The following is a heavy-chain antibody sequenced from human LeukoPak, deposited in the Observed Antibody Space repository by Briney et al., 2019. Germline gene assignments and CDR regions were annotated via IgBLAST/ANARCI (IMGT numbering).Heavy chain of an antibody. CDR3: ARPRTSGSYVDY. J-gene: IGHJ4*02. V-gene: IGHV4-39*01. CDR2: IYYSGST. CDR1: GGSISSSSYY. Sequence: PSETLSLTCTVSGGSISSSSYYWGWIRQPPGKGLEWIGSIYYSGSTYYNPSLKSRVTISVDTSKNQFSLKLSSVTAADTAVYYCARPRTSGSYVDYWGQGTLVTVSS. D-gene: IGHD3-10*01.